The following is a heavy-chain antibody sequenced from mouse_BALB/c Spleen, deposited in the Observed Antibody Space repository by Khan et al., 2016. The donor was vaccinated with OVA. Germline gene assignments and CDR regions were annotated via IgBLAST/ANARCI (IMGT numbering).Heavy chain of an antibody. CDR2: INPHIGET. V-gene: IGHV1-20*02. Sequence: VQLKQSGPELVKPGASVKISCKASGYSFTGYFMNWVMQSHGKRLEWIGRINPHIGETFYNQQFKDKATLTVDESSRTAHMELRSLASEDSAVYYCARKNGSDVDYWGQGTTLTVSS. D-gene: IGHD1-1*01. CDR3: ARKNGSDVDY. J-gene: IGHJ2*01. CDR1: GYSFTGYF.